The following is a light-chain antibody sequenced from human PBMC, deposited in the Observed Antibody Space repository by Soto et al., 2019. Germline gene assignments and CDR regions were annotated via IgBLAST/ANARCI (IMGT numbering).Light chain of an antibody. Sequence: DIVMTQSPAILSVSPGERATLSCRASQSVETFLAWFQHKADQAPRLLIFGASTRAAGVPARFSGGGSGTEFALTISSLQSEDFAVYYCQQYNNWPPATFGQGTKVDIK. V-gene: IGKV3-15*01. CDR1: QSVETF. J-gene: IGKJ1*01. CDR3: QQYNNWPPAT. CDR2: GAS.